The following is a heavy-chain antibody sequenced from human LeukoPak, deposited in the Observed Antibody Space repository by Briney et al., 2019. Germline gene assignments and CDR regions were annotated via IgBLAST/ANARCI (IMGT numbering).Heavy chain of an antibody. V-gene: IGHV1-69*04. J-gene: IGHJ4*02. CDR2: IIPILGIA. Sequence: ASVKVSCKASGGTFSSYAISWVRQAPGQGLEWMGRIIPILGIANYAQKFQGRVTITADKSTSTAYMKLSSLRSEDTAVYYCAREGTAMGRSYFDYWGQGTLVTVSS. D-gene: IGHD5-18*01. CDR3: AREGTAMGRSYFDY. CDR1: GGTFSSYA.